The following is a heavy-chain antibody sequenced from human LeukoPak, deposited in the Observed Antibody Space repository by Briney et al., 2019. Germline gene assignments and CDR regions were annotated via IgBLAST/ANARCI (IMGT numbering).Heavy chain of an antibody. CDR3: ARDRTRILL. J-gene: IGHJ1*01. Sequence: GGSLRLSCAASGFTVSSNYMTWVRQAPGKGLEWVANINQDESDKSYVDSVKGRFTISRDNAKNSLYLQMNTLRAEDTAVYYCARDRTRILLWGQGTLVTVSS. V-gene: IGHV3-7*01. D-gene: IGHD2-15*01. CDR1: GFTVSSNY. CDR2: INQDESDK.